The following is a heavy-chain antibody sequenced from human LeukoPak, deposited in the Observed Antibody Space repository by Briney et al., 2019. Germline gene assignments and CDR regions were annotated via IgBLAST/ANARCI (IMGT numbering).Heavy chain of an antibody. D-gene: IGHD6-25*01. CDR1: GFTFSSYE. V-gene: IGHV3-48*03. J-gene: IGHJ4*02. CDR3: ASSSGY. CDR2: ISSGGGTI. Sequence: GGSLRLSCAASGFTFSSYEMNWVRQAPGKGLEWVSYISSGGGTIYNADSVKGRFTISRDNAKKSLYLQMDSLRAEDTAVYYCASSSGYWGQGTLVAVSS.